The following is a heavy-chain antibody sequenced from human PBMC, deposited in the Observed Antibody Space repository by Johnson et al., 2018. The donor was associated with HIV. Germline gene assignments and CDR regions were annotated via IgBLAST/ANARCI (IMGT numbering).Heavy chain of an antibody. V-gene: IGHV3-64*07. Sequence: EMQLVESGGGVVQPGRSLRLSCAASGFTFSMYAMHWVRQAPGKGLEYVSAISSNGGSTYYADSVKGRFTISRDTSENTEYLQMNSLRAEDTAMYYCAREALPRGLQSSFGGAFDIWGQGTMVTVSS. CDR2: ISSNGGST. CDR3: AREALPRGLQSSFGGAFDI. D-gene: IGHD4-23*01. CDR1: GFTFSMYA. J-gene: IGHJ3*02.